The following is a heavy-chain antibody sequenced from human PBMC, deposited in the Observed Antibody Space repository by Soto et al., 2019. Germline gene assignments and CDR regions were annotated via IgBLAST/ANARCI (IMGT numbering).Heavy chain of an antibody. Sequence: QVQLVESGGGVVQHGTSLRVSCVGSGFTFRSYVIHWVRQAPGKGLEWVALTSYDGSGKYYDDPVRGRFTISRDNSRNTVDLQMDSLRVEDTALYYCARWGTTGGLDVWRQGTLVSVSS. CDR3: ARWGTTGGLDV. D-gene: IGHD3-16*01. CDR1: GFTFRSYV. J-gene: IGHJ1*01. V-gene: IGHV3-30*19. CDR2: TSYDGSGK.